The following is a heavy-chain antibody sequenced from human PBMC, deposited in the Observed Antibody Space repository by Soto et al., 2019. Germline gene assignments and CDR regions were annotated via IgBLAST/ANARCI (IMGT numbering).Heavy chain of an antibody. D-gene: IGHD3-3*01. Sequence: SETLSLTCTVSGGSISSYYWSWIRQPPGKGLEWIGYIYYSVSTNYNPSLKSRVTISVDTSKNQFSLKLSSVTAADTAVYYCARALTYYDFWRGYHPGMDVWGQGTRVTVSS. CDR2: IYYSVST. CDR1: GGSISSYY. V-gene: IGHV4-59*01. J-gene: IGHJ6*02. CDR3: ARALTYYDFWRGYHPGMDV.